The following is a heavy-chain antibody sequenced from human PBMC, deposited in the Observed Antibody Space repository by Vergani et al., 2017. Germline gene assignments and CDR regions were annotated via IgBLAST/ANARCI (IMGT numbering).Heavy chain of an antibody. CDR1: GFTFSDHY. CDR2: ISDSGRTI. Sequence: QVQLVESGGGLVKPEGSLRLSCAASGFTFSDHYMTWVRQAPGKGLEWISYISDSGRTIYYAESVKGRFTISRDNAKNFLYLQMNSLRAEDTAIYYCAREPANVYYLDVCGKGTTVTVSS. CDR3: AREPANVYYLDV. J-gene: IGHJ6*03. V-gene: IGHV3-11*01. D-gene: IGHD3-10*02.